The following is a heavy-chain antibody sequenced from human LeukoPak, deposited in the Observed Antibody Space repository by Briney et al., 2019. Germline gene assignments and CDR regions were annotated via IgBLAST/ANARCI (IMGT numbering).Heavy chain of an antibody. CDR3: ARVRSVGGNPHAFNI. V-gene: IGHV3-21*01. CDR2: ITATSLHI. D-gene: IGHD4-23*01. J-gene: IGHJ3*02. CDR1: GFTFSSYW. Sequence: GSLRLSCAASGFTFSSYWMSWVRQAPGKGLEWVSAITATSLHIYYADSVRGRFTISRDNAKNSLYLQMNSLRVEDTALYYCARVRSVGGNPHAFNIWGQGTMVTVSS.